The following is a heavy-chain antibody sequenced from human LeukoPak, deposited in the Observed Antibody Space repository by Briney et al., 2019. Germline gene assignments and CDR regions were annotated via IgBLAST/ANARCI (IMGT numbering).Heavy chain of an antibody. D-gene: IGHD2-2*01. CDR1: GGSFSGYY. Sequence: SETLSLTCAVYGGSFSGYYWSWIRQPPGKGLEWIGEINHSGSTNYNPSLKSRVTISVDTSKNQFSLKLSSVTAADTAVYYCAREGDPIVVVPAAIAAFDIWGQGRMVTVSS. J-gene: IGHJ3*02. CDR3: AREGDPIVVVPAAIAAFDI. V-gene: IGHV4-34*01. CDR2: INHSGST.